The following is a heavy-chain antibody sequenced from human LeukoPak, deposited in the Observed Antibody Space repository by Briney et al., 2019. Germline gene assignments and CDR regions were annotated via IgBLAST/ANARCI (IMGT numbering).Heavy chain of an antibody. CDR1: GGSISSYY. Sequence: PSETLSLTRTVSGGSISSYYWNWIRQPPGKGLEWIGYIYYSGSTNYNPSLKSRVTMSVDTSKNQFSLKLSSVTAADTAVYYCARGGPAAYMEFDYWGQGTLVTVSS. CDR3: ARGGPAAYMEFDY. V-gene: IGHV4-59*12. J-gene: IGHJ4*02. CDR2: IYYSGST. D-gene: IGHD2-2*01.